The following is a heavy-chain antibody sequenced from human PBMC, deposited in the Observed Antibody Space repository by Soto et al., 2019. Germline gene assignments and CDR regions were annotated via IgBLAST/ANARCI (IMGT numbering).Heavy chain of an antibody. CDR2: INPTSGGT. CDR3: ARDPDYGDYWGYFFDS. Sequence: QVQLVQSGAEVKKPGASVKLSCKTSGYTFAAYYIHWIRQAPGQGIGWMGWINPTSGGTVYAQNFQDRVTMTRGTSISTAYMELRRLNSDDTAVYYCARDPDYGDYWGYFFDSWGQGTPVTVSS. V-gene: IGHV1-2*02. CDR1: GYTFAAYY. D-gene: IGHD4-17*01. J-gene: IGHJ4*02.